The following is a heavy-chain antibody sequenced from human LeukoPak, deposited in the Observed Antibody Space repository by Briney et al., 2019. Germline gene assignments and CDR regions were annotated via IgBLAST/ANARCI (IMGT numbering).Heavy chain of an antibody. D-gene: IGHD3-10*01. CDR2: IKSYTDGGTT. V-gene: IGHV3-15*01. CDR1: GFTFSNAW. J-gene: IGHJ4*02. CDR3: TTLRGFDY. Sequence: PGGSLRLSCAASGFTFSNAWMSWVRHAPGKGLEWVGRIKSYTDGGTTDYAAPVKGRFTISRDDSRNTLYLQMNSLKTEDTAAYYCTTLRGFDYWGQGTLVTVSS.